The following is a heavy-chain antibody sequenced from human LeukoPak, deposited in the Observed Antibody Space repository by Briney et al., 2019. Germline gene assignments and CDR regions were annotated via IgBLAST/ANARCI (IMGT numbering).Heavy chain of an antibody. CDR2: ISSSTSYI. Sequence: GGSLRLSCAASGFTFSSYWVSWVRQAPGKGLEWVSSISSSTSYISYADSVKGRFTISRDNAKNSLYLQMNSLRAEDTAVYYCARGQNYFDYWGQGTLVTVSS. CDR3: ARGQNYFDY. CDR1: GFTFSSYW. J-gene: IGHJ4*02. V-gene: IGHV3-21*01.